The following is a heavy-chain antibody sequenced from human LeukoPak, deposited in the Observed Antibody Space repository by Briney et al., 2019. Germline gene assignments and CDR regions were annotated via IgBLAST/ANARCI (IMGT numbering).Heavy chain of an antibody. CDR2: IYSGGST. J-gene: IGHJ4*02. CDR3: ARGLGYCTSTTCLLPFDY. CDR1: GFTVSTYY. D-gene: IGHD2-2*01. Sequence: GGSLRLSCAASGFTVSTYYMTWLRQAPGKGLECVSDIYSGGSTYHADSVKGRFTASRDNSKNTLYLQMNSLRAEDTAMYYCARGLGYCTSTTCLLPFDYWGQGTLVTVSS. V-gene: IGHV3-53*01.